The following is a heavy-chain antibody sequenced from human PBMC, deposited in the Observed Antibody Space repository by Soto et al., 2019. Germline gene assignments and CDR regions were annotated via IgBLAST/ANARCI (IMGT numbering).Heavy chain of an antibody. D-gene: IGHD2-15*01. CDR1: GFTFSSYA. V-gene: IGHV3-23*01. J-gene: IGHJ4*02. Sequence: EVQLLESGGGLVQPGGSLRLSCAASGFTFSSYAMSWVRQAPGKGLEWVSAISGSGGSTYYADSVKGRFTISRDNSKNRLYLQMNSQRAEDTAVYYCATEKGYCSGCSCYAPYDYWGQGTLVTVSS. CDR2: ISGSGGST. CDR3: ATEKGYCSGCSCYAPYDY.